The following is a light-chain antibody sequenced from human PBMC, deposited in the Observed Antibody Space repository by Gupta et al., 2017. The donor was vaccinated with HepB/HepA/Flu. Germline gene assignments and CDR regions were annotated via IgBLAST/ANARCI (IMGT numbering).Light chain of an antibody. CDR2: QDS. V-gene: IGLV3-1*01. CDR1: KLGDKY. CDR3: QAWDSSTVV. Sequence: SYELTQPPSVSVSPGQTASITCSGDKLGDKYACWYQQKPGQSPGLAIYQDSKRPSGIPERFSGSNSGTKANLTISGTQAMDEADYYCQAWDSSTVVFGGGTKLTVL. J-gene: IGLJ2*01.